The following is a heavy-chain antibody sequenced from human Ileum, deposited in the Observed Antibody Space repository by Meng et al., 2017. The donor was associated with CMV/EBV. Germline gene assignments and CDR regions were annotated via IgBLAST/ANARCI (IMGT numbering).Heavy chain of an antibody. CDR3: ARGRGNDYGDPERWFDP. D-gene: IGHD4-17*01. CDR2: INHSGST. Sequence: QVQVPPWSAGLLKPSDTLFLTCAVYGGSFSGYYWSWIRQPPGKGLEWIGEINHSGSTNYNPSLKSRVTISVDTSKNQFSLKLSCVTAADTAVYYCARGRGNDYGDPERWFDPWGQGTLVTVSS. J-gene: IGHJ5*02. V-gene: IGHV4-34*01. CDR1: GGSFSGYY.